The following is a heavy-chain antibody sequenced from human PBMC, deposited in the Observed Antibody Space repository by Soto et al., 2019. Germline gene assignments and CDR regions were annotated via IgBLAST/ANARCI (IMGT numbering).Heavy chain of an antibody. CDR1: GFTFSSYG. CDR2: ISYDGSNK. D-gene: IGHD2-2*01. CDR3: AVGYCSSTSCDAPRLYYYGMDV. V-gene: IGHV3-30*03. J-gene: IGHJ6*02. Sequence: QVQLVESGGGVVQPGRSLRLSCAASGFTFSSYGMHWVRQAPGKGLEWVAVISYDGSNKYYADSVKGRFTTSRDNSKHTLYLQMNSLRAEDTAVYYCAVGYCSSTSCDAPRLYYYGMDVWGQGTTVTVSS.